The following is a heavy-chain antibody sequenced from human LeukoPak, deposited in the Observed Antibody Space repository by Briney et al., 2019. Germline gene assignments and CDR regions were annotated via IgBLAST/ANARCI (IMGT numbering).Heavy chain of an antibody. J-gene: IGHJ3*02. CDR2: ISAYNGNT. CDR1: GYTFTSYG. D-gene: IGHD6-13*01. CDR3: ARGKLGDSSSWPKTRAAFDI. V-gene: IGHV1-18*01. Sequence: GASVKVSCKASGYTFTSYGISWVRQAPGQGLERMGWISAYNGNTNYAQKLQGRVTMTTDTSTSTAYMGLRSLRSDDTAVYYCARGKLGDSSSWPKTRAAFDIWGQGTMVTVSS.